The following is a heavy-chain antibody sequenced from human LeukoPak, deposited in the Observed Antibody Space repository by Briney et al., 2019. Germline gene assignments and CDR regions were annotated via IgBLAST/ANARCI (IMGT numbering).Heavy chain of an antibody. CDR2: ISGSGGST. Sequence: GGSLRPSCAASGFTFSSYAMSWVRQSPGMGLEWVSAISGSGGSTYYADSVKGRFTISRDNSKNTLYLQMNSLRAEDTALYYCAKDFARGFGGYAQAGAFDIWGQGTMVTVSS. CDR1: GFTFSSYA. D-gene: IGHD5-12*01. J-gene: IGHJ3*02. V-gene: IGHV3-23*01. CDR3: AKDFARGFGGYAQAGAFDI.